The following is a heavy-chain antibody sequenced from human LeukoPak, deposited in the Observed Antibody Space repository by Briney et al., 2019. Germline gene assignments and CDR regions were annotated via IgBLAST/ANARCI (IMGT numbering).Heavy chain of an antibody. V-gene: IGHV3-7*01. CDR1: GFTFTIYW. J-gene: IGHJ6*02. D-gene: IGHD3-16*01. CDR2: IKQDGSEM. CDR3: ARDAHRGGDLDV. Sequence: GGSRRLSCAASGFTFTIYWMNWVRQAPGKGLEWVANIKQDGSEMYYVDSVKGRFTISRDNAKNSAYLQMNSLRAEDTAVYYCARDAHRGGDLDVWGQGTTVTVSS.